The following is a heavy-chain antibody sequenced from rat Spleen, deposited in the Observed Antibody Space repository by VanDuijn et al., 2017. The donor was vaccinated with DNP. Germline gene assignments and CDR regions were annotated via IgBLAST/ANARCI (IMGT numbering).Heavy chain of an antibody. Sequence: EVQLVESGGGLVQPGRSLKLSCAASGFTFSSFPMAWVRQAPTKGLEWVATISTSGGSTYYRDSVKGRFTISRDNAKSTLYLQMNSLRSEDTATYYCTRSEGYNSGYWGQGVMVTVSS. CDR1: GFTFSSFP. CDR3: TRSEGYNSGY. V-gene: IGHV5-46*01. CDR2: ISTSGGST. D-gene: IGHD4-3*01. J-gene: IGHJ2*01.